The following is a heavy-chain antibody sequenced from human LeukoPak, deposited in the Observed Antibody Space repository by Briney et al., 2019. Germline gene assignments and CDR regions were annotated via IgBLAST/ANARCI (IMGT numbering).Heavy chain of an antibody. CDR2: IYSGGST. CDR3: ARADSSGYYGSYYFDY. Sequence: GSLRLFCAASGFTVSSNYMSWVRQAPGKGLEWVSVIYSGGSTYYADSVKGRFTISRDNSKNTLYLQMNSLRAEDTAVYYCARADSSGYYGSYYFDYWGQGTLVTVSS. D-gene: IGHD3-22*01. J-gene: IGHJ4*02. CDR1: GFTVSSNY. V-gene: IGHV3-66*02.